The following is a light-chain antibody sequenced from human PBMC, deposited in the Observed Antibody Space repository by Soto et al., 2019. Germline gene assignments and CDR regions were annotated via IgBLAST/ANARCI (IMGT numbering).Light chain of an antibody. V-gene: IGKV3-20*01. Sequence: EIVLTQSPGTLSLSPGYRATLACRASQSVSNNYVAWYQQQPGQAPRLLIFRASNKATGVPERFSGSGSGTEFILTISALQKEDSGIYQCHQHGGTTETFGQGTKVDIK. CDR3: HQHGGTTET. J-gene: IGKJ1*01. CDR1: QSVSNNY. CDR2: RAS.